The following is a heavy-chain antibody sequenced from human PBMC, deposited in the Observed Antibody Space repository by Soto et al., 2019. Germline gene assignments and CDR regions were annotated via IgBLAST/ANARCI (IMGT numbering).Heavy chain of an antibody. D-gene: IGHD3-22*01. V-gene: IGHV3-30*07. Sequence: DSVKGRFTISRDNSKNTLYLQMDTLRAEDTAVYYCARDMWYFYYDSSAYYPLHYWGQGTLVTVSS. CDR3: ARDMWYFYYDSSAYYPLHY. J-gene: IGHJ4*02.